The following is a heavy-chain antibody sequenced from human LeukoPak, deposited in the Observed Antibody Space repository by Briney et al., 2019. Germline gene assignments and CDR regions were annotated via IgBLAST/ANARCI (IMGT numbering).Heavy chain of an antibody. CDR1: GGSISSGGYY. Sequence: SETLSLTCTVSGGSISSGGYYWSWIRQHPGKGLEWIGYIYHSGSTYYNPSLKSRVTISVDRSKNQFSLKLSSVTAADTAVYYCARGTGYEVNYWGQGTLVTVSS. CDR2: IYHSGST. V-gene: IGHV4-30-2*01. J-gene: IGHJ4*02. D-gene: IGHD1-1*01. CDR3: ARGTGYEVNY.